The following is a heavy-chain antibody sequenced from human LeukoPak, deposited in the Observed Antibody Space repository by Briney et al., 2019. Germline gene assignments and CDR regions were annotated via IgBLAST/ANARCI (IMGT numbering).Heavy chain of an antibody. CDR3: ARDPSYCSSTSCVYYMDV. CDR1: GFTFSSYS. D-gene: IGHD2-2*01. V-gene: IGHV3-48*01. CDR2: ISSSSDII. J-gene: IGHJ6*03. Sequence: GGSLRLSCAASGFTFSSYSMNWVRQAPGKGLEWISYISSSSDIIYNADSVKGRFTISRDNAKNSLYLQMNSLRAEDTAVYYCARDPSYCSSTSCVYYMDVWGKGTTVTVSS.